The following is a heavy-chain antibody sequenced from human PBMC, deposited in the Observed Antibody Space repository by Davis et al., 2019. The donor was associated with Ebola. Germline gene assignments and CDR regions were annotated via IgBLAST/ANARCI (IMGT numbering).Heavy chain of an antibody. CDR1: GFIVSRFH. CDR3: ARARDIGGKADY. J-gene: IGHJ4*02. CDR2: TYSGSGGT. Sequence: GESLKISCAASGFIVSRFHMGWVRQAPGKGLQWVSVTYSGSGGTHYSDSVKGRFTVSRDNSKNTLFLQMTSLRVDDTAVYFCARARDIGGKADYWGQGTLVTVSS. V-gene: IGHV3-66*02. D-gene: IGHD4-23*01.